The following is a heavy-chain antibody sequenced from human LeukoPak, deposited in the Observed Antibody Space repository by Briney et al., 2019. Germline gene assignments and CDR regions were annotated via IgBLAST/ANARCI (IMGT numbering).Heavy chain of an antibody. D-gene: IGHD3-16*02. CDR3: TRALRGGELSQGD. CDR1: GFTFSSYA. CDR2: ISVSGGST. J-gene: IGHJ4*02. Sequence: PGGSLRLSCAASGFTFSSYAMSWVRQAPGKGLEWVSAISVSGGSTYYADSVKGRFTISRDNAKNSLYLQMNSLRAKDTAVYYCTRALRGGELSQGDWGQGTLVTVSS. V-gene: IGHV3-23*01.